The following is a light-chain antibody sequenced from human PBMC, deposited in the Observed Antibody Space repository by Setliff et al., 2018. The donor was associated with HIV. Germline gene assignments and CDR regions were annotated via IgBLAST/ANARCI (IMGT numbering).Light chain of an antibody. CDR1: SSDAGDYNF. J-gene: IGLJ1*01. CDR2: DVT. CDR3: AAWDDSLNAFYV. Sequence: QSALTQPRSVSGSPGQSVTIACTGTSSDAGDYNFVSWYQLHPGKAPKLIIYDVTKRPSGVPDRFSGSKSANAASLTISGLQAEDEADYYCAAWDDSLNAFYVFGTGTKVTVL. V-gene: IGLV2-11*01.